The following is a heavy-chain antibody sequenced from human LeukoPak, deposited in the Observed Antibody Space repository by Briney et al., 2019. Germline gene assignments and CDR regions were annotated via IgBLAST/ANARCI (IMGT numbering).Heavy chain of an antibody. D-gene: IGHD5-18*01. V-gene: IGHV3-20*04. CDR2: INWNGRIT. J-gene: IGHJ6*03. CDR3: ARGSVQLWLRDTYYYMDV. Sequence: GESLRLSCAASGFTFDDYAMNWVRQVPGRGLEWVSGINWNGRITEYADSVKDRFTIPRQNTKNSLYLYMNNLGGEDTALYFCARGSVQLWLRDTYYYMDVWGKGTTVTVSS. CDR1: GFTFDDYA.